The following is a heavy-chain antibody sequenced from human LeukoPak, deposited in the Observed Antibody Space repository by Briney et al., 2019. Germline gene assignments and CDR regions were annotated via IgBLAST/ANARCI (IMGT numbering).Heavy chain of an antibody. V-gene: IGHV4-34*01. J-gene: IGHJ3*02. D-gene: IGHD3-10*01. Sequence: GSLRLSCAASGFTFSDYYMSWIRQPPGKGLEWIGEINHSGSTNYNPSLKSRVTISVGTSKNQFSLKLSSVTAADTAVYYCARGLRMVRGVTIDAFDIWGQGTMVTVSS. CDR3: ARGLRMVRGVTIDAFDI. CDR2: INHSGST. CDR1: GFTFSDYY.